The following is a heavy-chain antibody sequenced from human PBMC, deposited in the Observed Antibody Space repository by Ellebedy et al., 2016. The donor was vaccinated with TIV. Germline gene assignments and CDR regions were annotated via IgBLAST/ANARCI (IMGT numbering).Heavy chain of an antibody. CDR2: IKGDGRSI. D-gene: IGHD1-26*01. V-gene: IGHV3-74*01. CDR1: GFTFSSHW. Sequence: PGGSLRLSCAASGFTFSSHWMHWVRQDPGKGLLWVSRIKGDGRSISYADSVEGRFTISRDNSKNTLYLQMDSLRAEDTAVYYCAKDIDSGSYYLDASDVWGQGTKVTVSS. CDR3: AKDIDSGSYYLDASDV. J-gene: IGHJ3*01.